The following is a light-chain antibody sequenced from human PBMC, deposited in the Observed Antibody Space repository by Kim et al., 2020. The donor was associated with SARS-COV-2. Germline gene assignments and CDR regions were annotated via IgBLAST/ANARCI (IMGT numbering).Light chain of an antibody. V-gene: IGKV3-20*01. J-gene: IGKJ2*01. Sequence: LFPGDRATLSCRASQTIAPTHLAWYQQKPGQAPRLLIFGASIRPSGISDKFSGSGSGTDFTLTISRLDPEDSAVFFCHHYGSSPFTFGQGTRLEI. CDR2: GAS. CDR3: HHYGSSPFT. CDR1: QTIAPTH.